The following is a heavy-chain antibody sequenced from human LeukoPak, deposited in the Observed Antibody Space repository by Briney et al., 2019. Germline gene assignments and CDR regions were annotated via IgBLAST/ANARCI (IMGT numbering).Heavy chain of an antibody. V-gene: IGHV1-69*13. D-gene: IGHD3-22*01. CDR1: GGTFSSYV. Sequence: ASVEVSCKSSGGTFSSYVISWVRQAPGQGLEWMGGIILISGTPNYAQRFQGRVTITADESTSTAYMELSSLRSEDTAVYYCASWTHYYESTILGYFDLWGRGTLVTVSS. J-gene: IGHJ2*01. CDR3: ASWTHYYESTILGYFDL. CDR2: IILISGTP.